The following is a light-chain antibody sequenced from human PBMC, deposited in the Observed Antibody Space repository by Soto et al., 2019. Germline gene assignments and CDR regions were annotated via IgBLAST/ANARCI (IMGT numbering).Light chain of an antibody. Sequence: QSALTQPASLSGSPGQSITISCTGTSSDVGGYNYVSWYQQHPGKGPKLMIYDVSNRPSGVSNRFSGSKSDNTASLTISGLQAEDEADYYCSSYRASSTTHYVFGTGTKVTVL. CDR2: DVS. CDR3: SSYRASSTTHYV. CDR1: SSDVGGYNY. J-gene: IGLJ1*01. V-gene: IGLV2-14*03.